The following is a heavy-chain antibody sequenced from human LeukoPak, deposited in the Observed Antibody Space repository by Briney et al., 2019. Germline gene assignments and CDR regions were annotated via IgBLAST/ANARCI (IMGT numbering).Heavy chain of an antibody. D-gene: IGHD7-27*01. Sequence: ASVKVSCKASGYTFTGYYMHWVRQAPGQGLEWMGWINPNCGGTNYAQKFQGRVTMTRDTSISTAYMELSRLRSDDTAVYYCARGPAGVGFDYWGQGTLVTVSS. CDR2: INPNCGGT. J-gene: IGHJ4*02. CDR3: ARGPAGVGFDY. CDR1: GYTFTGYY. V-gene: IGHV1-2*02.